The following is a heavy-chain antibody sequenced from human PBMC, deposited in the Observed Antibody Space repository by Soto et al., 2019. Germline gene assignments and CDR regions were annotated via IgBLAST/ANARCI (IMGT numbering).Heavy chain of an antibody. V-gene: IGHV4-39*01. J-gene: IGHJ4*02. CDR2: IYYSGST. CDR1: GGSISSSSYY. D-gene: IGHD3-16*02. Sequence: QLQLQESGPGLVKPSETLSLTCTVSGGSISSSSYYWGWIRQPPGKVLEGIGSIYYSGSTYYNPSLKSRVTISVDTSKNQFSLKLSSVTAADTAVYYCARLYDYVWGSYRPGFDYWGQGTLVTVSS. CDR3: ARLYDYVWGSYRPGFDY.